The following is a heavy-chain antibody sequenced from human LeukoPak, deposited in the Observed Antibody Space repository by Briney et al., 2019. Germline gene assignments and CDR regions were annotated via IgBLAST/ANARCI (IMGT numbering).Heavy chain of an antibody. CDR1: GFTFSSYS. CDR3: ATPGSGYYGPFDY. V-gene: IGHV3-21*04. Sequence: KPGGSLRLSCAASGFTFSSYSMNWVRQAPGKGLEWVSSISSSSSYIYYADSVKGRFTISRDNAKNSLYLQMNSLRAEDTAVYYCATPGSGYYGPFDYWGQGTLVTVSS. J-gene: IGHJ4*02. CDR2: ISSSSSYI. D-gene: IGHD3-3*01.